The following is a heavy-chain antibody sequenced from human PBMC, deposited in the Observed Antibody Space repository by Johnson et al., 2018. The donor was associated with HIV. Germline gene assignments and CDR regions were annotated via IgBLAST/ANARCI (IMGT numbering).Heavy chain of an antibody. D-gene: IGHD6-13*01. CDR1: GFTFSSHD. CDR3: ISPERAAAGFLT. Sequence: VQLVESGGGVVQPGRSLRVSCGASGFTFSSHDMHWVRQAPGKGLEWVSYISSSGSTIYYADSVKGRFTISRDNDKNSLYLQMNSLRAEDTAVYYCISPERAAAGFLTWGQGAMVTVSS. CDR2: ISSSGSTI. J-gene: IGHJ3*01. V-gene: IGHV3-48*03.